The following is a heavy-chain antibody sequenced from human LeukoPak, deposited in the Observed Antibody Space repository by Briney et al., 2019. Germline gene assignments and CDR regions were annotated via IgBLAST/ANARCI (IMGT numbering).Heavy chain of an antibody. CDR1: GGTFSSYA. V-gene: IGHV1-69*04. Sequence: SVKVSCKASGGTFSSYAIGWVRQAPGQGLEWMGRIIPIFGIANYAQKFQGRVTITADKSTSTAYMELSSLRSEDTAVYYCARYIFVGYYDTKGAFDIWGQGTMVTVST. J-gene: IGHJ3*02. CDR2: IIPIFGIA. CDR3: ARYIFVGYYDTKGAFDI. D-gene: IGHD3-22*01.